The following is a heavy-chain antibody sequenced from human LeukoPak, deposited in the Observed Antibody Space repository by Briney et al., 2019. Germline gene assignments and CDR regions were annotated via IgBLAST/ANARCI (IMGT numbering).Heavy chain of an antibody. CDR1: GYTFTNYG. CDR3: ARDLDDVLTAYKPSTYYFDY. Sequence: GASVKVSCKASGYTFTNYGTSWVRQAPGQGLEWMGWISAYTGNTKYAQKFQGRVTMTADTSTRTAYMELRSLRTDDTAVYYCARDLDDVLTAYKPSTYYFDYWGQGTLVTVSS. D-gene: IGHD3-9*01. V-gene: IGHV1-18*01. J-gene: IGHJ4*02. CDR2: ISAYTGNT.